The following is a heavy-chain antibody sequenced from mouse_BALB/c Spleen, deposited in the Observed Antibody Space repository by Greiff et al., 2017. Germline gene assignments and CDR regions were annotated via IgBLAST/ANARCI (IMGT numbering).Heavy chain of an antibody. CDR1: GYTFSSYW. J-gene: IGHJ1*01. Sequence: VQLQESGAELMKPGASVKISCKATGYTFSSYWIEWVKQRPGHGLEWIGEILPGSGSTNYNEKFKGKATFTADTSSNTAYMQLSSLTSEDSAVYYCARYWYGNPWYFDVWGAGTTVTVSS. D-gene: IGHD2-10*02. CDR3: ARYWYGNPWYFDV. CDR2: ILPGSGST. V-gene: IGHV1-9*01.